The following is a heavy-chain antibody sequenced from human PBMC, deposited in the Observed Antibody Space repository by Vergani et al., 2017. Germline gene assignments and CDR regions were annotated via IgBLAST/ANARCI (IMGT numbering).Heavy chain of an antibody. V-gene: IGHV1-46*01. CDR1: GYTFTSYY. D-gene: IGHD2-2*01. J-gene: IGHJ5*02. Sequence: QVQLVQSGAEVKKPGASVKVSCKASGYTFTSYYMHGVRQAPGQGLEWMGIINPSGGSTSYAQKFQGRVTMTRDTSTSTVYMELSSLRSEDTAVYYCARDSRDCSSTSCYVGRDWFDPWGQGTLVTVSS. CDR3: ARDSRDCSSTSCYVGRDWFDP. CDR2: INPSGGST.